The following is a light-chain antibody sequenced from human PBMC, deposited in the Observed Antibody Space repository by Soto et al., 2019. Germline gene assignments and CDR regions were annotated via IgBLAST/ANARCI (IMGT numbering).Light chain of an antibody. CDR3: QQLNSYPRYT. Sequence: IQLTQSPSSLSASVGDRVTITCRASQGISSYLAWYQQKPGKAPKLLIYAASTLQSGVPSRFSGSGSGTHFTLTISSLQPEDFATYYCQQLNSYPRYTFGQGTKLEIK. CDR2: AAS. V-gene: IGKV1-9*01. J-gene: IGKJ2*01. CDR1: QGISSY.